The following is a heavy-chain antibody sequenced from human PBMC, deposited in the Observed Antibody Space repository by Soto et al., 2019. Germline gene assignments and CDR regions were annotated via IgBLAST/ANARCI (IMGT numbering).Heavy chain of an antibody. CDR2: IKQDESEK. CDR3: ASAVGFDYVN. D-gene: IGHD3-10*02. Sequence: GGSLRLSCKGSGFSFSSYWMSWVRQAPGKGLEWVASIKQDESEKYYVDSVKGRFTISRDNVDDSVFLHMNRLSAEDTAVYFCASAVGFDYVNWGQGTLATVSS. CDR1: GFSFSSYW. V-gene: IGHV3-7*01. J-gene: IGHJ4*02.